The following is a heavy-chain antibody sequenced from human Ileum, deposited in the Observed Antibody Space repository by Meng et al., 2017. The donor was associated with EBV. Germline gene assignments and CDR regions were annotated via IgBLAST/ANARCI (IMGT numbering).Heavy chain of an antibody. Sequence: QGQQQQWGAGLLKPSETLSLTCAVYGGFFSGYYWSWIRQSPGKGLEWIGEINHSGSTNYNPSLKSRVTISVDTSKNQFSLKLTSVTAADTAVYYCAREARSSGYHPGIGPWGQGTLVTVSS. CDR2: INHSGST. D-gene: IGHD3-22*01. CDR3: AREARSSGYHPGIGP. CDR1: GGFFSGYY. J-gene: IGHJ5*02. V-gene: IGHV4-34*02.